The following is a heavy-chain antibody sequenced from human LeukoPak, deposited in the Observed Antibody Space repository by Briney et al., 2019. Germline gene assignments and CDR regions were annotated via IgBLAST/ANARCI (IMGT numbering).Heavy chain of an antibody. Sequence: GGSLRLSCAASGFTLSTYWMHWVRQAPGKGLVWVSRINSDGSSTSYADSVKGRFTISRDNAKNTLYLQMNSLRAEDTAVYYCARVTSVTGTIFDYWGQETLVTVSS. CDR2: INSDGSST. V-gene: IGHV3-74*01. D-gene: IGHD1-7*01. J-gene: IGHJ4*02. CDR1: GFTLSTYW. CDR3: ARVTSVTGTIFDY.